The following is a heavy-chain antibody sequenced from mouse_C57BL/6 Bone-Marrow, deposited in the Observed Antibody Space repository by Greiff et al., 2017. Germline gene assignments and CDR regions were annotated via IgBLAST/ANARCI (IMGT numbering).Heavy chain of an antibody. CDR1: GYAFSSSW. D-gene: IGHD1-1*01. CDR2: IYPGDGDT. V-gene: IGHV1-82*01. J-gene: IGHJ2*01. CDR3: ARLITTVVAPPFDY. Sequence: QVQLQQSGPELVKPGASVKISCKASGYAFSSSWMNWVKQRPGKGLEWIGRIYPGDGDTNYNGKFKGKATLTADKSSSTAYMQLSSLTSEDSAVXSCARLITTVVAPPFDYWGQGTTLTVSS.